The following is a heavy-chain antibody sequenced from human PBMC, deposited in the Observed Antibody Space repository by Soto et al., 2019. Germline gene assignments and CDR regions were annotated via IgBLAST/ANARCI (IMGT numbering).Heavy chain of an antibody. J-gene: IGHJ4*02. D-gene: IGHD3-22*01. V-gene: IGHV4-4*07. CDR1: GGSISSYY. Sequence: SETLSLTCTVSGGSISSYYWSWIRQPAGKGLEWIGRIYTSGSTNYNPSLKSRVTMSVYTSKNQFSLKLSSVTAADTAVYYCARGPYYYDSSGYSGFDYWGQGTLVTVSS. CDR3: ARGPYYYDSSGYSGFDY. CDR2: IYTSGST.